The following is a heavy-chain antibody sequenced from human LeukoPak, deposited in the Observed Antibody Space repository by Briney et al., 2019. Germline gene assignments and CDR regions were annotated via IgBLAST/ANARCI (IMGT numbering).Heavy chain of an antibody. CDR2: ITNSDDFV. Sequence: GGSLRLSCSASGFTFSSFAMSWIRQAPGKGLEWISYITNSDDFVNYADSVKGRFTISRDNAKNSLYLQMNSLRAEDTAVYYCAREARATPDFWGQGTVVTVSS. J-gene: IGHJ4*02. CDR3: AREARATPDF. CDR1: GFTFSSFA. D-gene: IGHD1-26*01. V-gene: IGHV3-11*01.